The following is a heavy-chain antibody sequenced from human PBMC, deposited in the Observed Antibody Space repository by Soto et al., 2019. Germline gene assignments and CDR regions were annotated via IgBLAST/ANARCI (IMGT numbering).Heavy chain of an antibody. J-gene: IGHJ3*02. CDR2: ISSSSSTI. CDR1: GFTFSSYS. D-gene: IGHD3-3*01. Sequence: GGSLRLSCAASGFTFSSYSMNWVRQAPGKGLEWVSYISSSSSTIYYADSVKGRFTISRDNAKNSLYLQMNSLRAEDTAVYYCARDKNSVFGVAEFIGDDAFDIWGQGTMVTVSS. CDR3: ARDKNSVFGVAEFIGDDAFDI. V-gene: IGHV3-48*01.